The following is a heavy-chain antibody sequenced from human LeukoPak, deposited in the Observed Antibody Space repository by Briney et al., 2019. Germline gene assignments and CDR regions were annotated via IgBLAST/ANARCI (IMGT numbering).Heavy chain of an antibody. V-gene: IGHV3-53*01. D-gene: IGHD3-3*01. J-gene: IGHJ6*03. Sequence: GGSLRLSCAASGFTVSSNYTSWVRQAPGKGLEWVSVIYSGGSTYYADSVKGRFTISRDNSKNTLYLQMNSLRAEDTAVYYCARRNFYYYYMDVWGKGTTVTVSS. CDR1: GFTVSSNY. CDR3: ARRNFYYYYMDV. CDR2: IYSGGST.